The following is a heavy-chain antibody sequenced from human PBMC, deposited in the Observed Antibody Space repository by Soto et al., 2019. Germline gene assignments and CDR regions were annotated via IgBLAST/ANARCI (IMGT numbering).Heavy chain of an antibody. CDR1: GFSFTSYS. CDR2: INAGRGKT. Sequence: QGQLVQSGAEVKKPGASVKVSCGTSGFSFTSYSFHWVRQAPAQGLQWMGWINAGRGKTKYSQQFQGRVTFTWDTSANTVYMERRRLTAADTSVFYGARWIDNGYFDYWGQGTLVTVSA. V-gene: IGHV1-3*01. D-gene: IGHD4-17*01. J-gene: IGHJ4*02. CDR3: ARWIDNGYFDY.